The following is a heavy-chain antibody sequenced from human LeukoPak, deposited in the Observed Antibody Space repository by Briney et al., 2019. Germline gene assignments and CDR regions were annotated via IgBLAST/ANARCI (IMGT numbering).Heavy chain of an antibody. J-gene: IGHJ4*02. D-gene: IGHD5-18*01. CDR3: ARIPRDTGGRGLDN. CDR2: VYYSGST. Sequence: SETLSLTCTVSSSSINNYYWSWHRQPPGKAVEWIGYVYYSGSTNYNPSLKSRVTISVDPAKTQFSLKLRTWTAADTAVYSCARIPRDTGGRGLDNLGQGALVTVSS. CDR1: SSSINNYY. V-gene: IGHV4-59*12.